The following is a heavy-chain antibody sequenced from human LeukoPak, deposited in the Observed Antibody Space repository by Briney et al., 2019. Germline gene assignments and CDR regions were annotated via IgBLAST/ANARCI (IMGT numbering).Heavy chain of an antibody. J-gene: IGHJ4*02. D-gene: IGHD1-26*01. CDR1: GYSISSGYY. CDR2: IYHSGNT. CDR3: AREEMPGKFDY. Sequence: SETLSLTCTVSGYSISSGYYWGWIRQPPGKGLEWIGSIYHSGNTYYNPSLKSRVTISVDTSKNQFSLKLRSVTAADTAVYYCAREEMPGKFDYWGQGTLVTVSS. V-gene: IGHV4-38-2*02.